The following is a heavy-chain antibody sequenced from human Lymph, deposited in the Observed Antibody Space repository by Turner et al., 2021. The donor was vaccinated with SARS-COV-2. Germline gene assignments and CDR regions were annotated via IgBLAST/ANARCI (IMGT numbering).Heavy chain of an antibody. CDR1: GFTFRSYA. J-gene: IGHJ6*02. CDR3: ARDTGGQVDV. CDR2: ISYDGSNK. V-gene: IGHV3-30-3*01. Sequence: QVQLVESGGGVGQPGRALRLSCAASGFTFRSYAMHWVRQAPGKGLELVAVISYDGSNKYYADSVKGRFTISRDNSTNTLYLQMNSLRAEDTAVYYCARDTGGQVDVWGQGTTVTVSS. D-gene: IGHD2-8*02.